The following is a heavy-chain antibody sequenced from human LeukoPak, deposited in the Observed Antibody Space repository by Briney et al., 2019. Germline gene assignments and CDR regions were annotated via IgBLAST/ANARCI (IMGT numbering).Heavy chain of an antibody. CDR1: GFTFSSYA. D-gene: IGHD6-19*01. CDR3: VKDREQWLVVYAFDI. V-gene: IGHV3-64D*06. Sequence: GGSLRLSCSASGFTFSSYAMHWVRQAPGKGLEYVSAISSNGGSTYYADSVKGRFTIPRDNSKNTLYLQMSSLRAEDTAVYYCVKDREQWLVVYAFDIWGQGTMVTVSS. J-gene: IGHJ3*02. CDR2: ISSNGGST.